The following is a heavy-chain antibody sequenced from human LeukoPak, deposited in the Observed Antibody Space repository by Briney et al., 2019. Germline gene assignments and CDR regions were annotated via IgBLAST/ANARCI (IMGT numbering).Heavy chain of an antibody. CDR1: GGSISSSSYY. D-gene: IGHD6-13*01. Sequence: SETLSLTCTVSGGSISSSSYYWGWIRQPPGKGLEWIGSIYYSGSTYYNPSLKSRVTISVDTSKNQFSLKLSSVTAADTAVYYCARSDSGIAAAGMVRKIDYWGRGTLVTVSS. J-gene: IGHJ4*02. CDR2: IYYSGST. V-gene: IGHV4-39*07. CDR3: ARSDSGIAAAGMVRKIDY.